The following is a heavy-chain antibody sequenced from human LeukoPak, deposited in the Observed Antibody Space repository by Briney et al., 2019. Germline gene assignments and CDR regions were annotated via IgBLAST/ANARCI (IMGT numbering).Heavy chain of an antibody. CDR2: ISSSSSYI. CDR1: RFTFSSYS. V-gene: IGHV3-21*04. D-gene: IGHD3-10*01. J-gene: IGHJ4*02. Sequence: GGSLRLSCAASRFTFSSYSMNWVRQAPGKGLEWVSSISSSSSYIYYADSVKGRFTISRDNSKNSLYLQMNSLRTEDTALYYCAKNLVRGVMYSFDYWGQGTLVTVSS. CDR3: AKNLVRGVMYSFDY.